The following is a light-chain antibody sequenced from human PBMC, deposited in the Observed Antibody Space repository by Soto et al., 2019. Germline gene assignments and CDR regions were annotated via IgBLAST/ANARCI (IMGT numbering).Light chain of an antibody. Sequence: IQLTQSPSSLSASVGDRDTITCRASQGISTYLAWYQQKAGKAPKLLIYRAFTLQSGVPSRFSGSGSGTDFTLTISSLQPEDFATYYCQQLNSPITFGQGTRLEIK. J-gene: IGKJ5*01. CDR2: RAF. V-gene: IGKV1-9*01. CDR1: QGISTY. CDR3: QQLNSPIT.